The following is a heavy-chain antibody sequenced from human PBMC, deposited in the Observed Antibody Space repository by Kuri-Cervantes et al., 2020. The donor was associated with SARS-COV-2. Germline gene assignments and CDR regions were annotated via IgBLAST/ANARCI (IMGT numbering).Heavy chain of an antibody. Sequence: LRLSCTVSGYSISSYYWGWIRQPPGRGLEWIGYIFYSGSTNYNPSLKSRVTISVDTSKNQFSLRLNSVTAADTAVYYCARATSYCGGDCYIFDYWGQGTLVTVSS. CDR2: IFYSGST. J-gene: IGHJ4*02. CDR3: ARATSYCGGDCYIFDY. V-gene: IGHV4-59*01. CDR1: GYSISSYY. D-gene: IGHD2-21*01.